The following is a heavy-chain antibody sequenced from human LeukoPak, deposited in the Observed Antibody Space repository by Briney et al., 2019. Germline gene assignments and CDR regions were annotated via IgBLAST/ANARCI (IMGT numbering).Heavy chain of an antibody. CDR3: AKDATPYT. J-gene: IGHJ5*02. D-gene: IGHD2-15*01. Sequence: GGSLRLSCAASGFTFSSYAMTWVRQAPGKGLEWLSTISGSGDRTFYADSVKGRFTISRDNSKNTVYLQMNRLRAEDTAVYYCAKDATPYTWGQGTLVTVSS. CDR1: GFTFSSYA. V-gene: IGHV3-23*01. CDR2: ISGSGDRT.